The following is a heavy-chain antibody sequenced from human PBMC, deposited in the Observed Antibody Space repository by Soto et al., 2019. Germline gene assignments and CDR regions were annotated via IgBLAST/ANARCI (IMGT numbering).Heavy chain of an antibody. CDR1: GGSISSYY. D-gene: IGHD3-16*02. CDR3: ASGRQEGYNY. J-gene: IGHJ4*02. CDR2: IYYSGST. Sequence: QVQLQESGPGLVKPSETLSLTCTVSGGSISSYYWSWIRQPPGKGLEWIGYIYYSGSTNYNPSLKSRVTISVDTSKNQFSLKLSSVTAADTAVYYGASGRQEGYNYWGQGSLVTVSS. V-gene: IGHV4-59*01.